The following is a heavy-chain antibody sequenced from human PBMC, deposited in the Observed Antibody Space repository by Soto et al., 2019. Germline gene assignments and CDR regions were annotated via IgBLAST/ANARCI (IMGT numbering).Heavy chain of an antibody. V-gene: IGHV3-23*01. Sequence: GGSLRLSCAASGFKFSNYAMSWVRQAPGKGLEWVSLISATGGGTYYADSVKGRFTISRDNSHNTLYLQVHSLTAEDTAVYYCAKDRRAGGNSAFYFDFWGQGAKVTVSS. J-gene: IGHJ4*02. CDR2: ISATGGGT. CDR1: GFKFSNYA. D-gene: IGHD3-16*01. CDR3: AKDRRAGGNSAFYFDF.